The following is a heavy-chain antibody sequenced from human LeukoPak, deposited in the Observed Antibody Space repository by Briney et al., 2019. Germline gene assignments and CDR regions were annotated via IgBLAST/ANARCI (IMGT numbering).Heavy chain of an antibody. D-gene: IGHD6-13*01. CDR2: INHSGST. V-gene: IGHV4-34*01. J-gene: IGHJ3*02. CDR1: GGSFSGYY. CDR3: ARDKWTAADRADAFDI. Sequence: ASETLSLTCAVYGGSFSGYYWSWIRQPPGKGLEWIGEINHSGSTNYNPSLKSRVTISVDTSKNQFSLKLSSVTAADTAVYYCARDKWTAADRADAFDIWGQGTMVTASS.